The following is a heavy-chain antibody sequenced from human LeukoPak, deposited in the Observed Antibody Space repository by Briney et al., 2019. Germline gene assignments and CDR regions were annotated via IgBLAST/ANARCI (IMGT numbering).Heavy chain of an antibody. CDR2: IYYSGST. D-gene: IGHD3-10*01. Sequence: SETLSLTCTGSGGSISSSSYYWGWIRQPPGKGLEWIGSIYYSGSTYYNPSLKSRVTISVDTSKNQFSLKLSSVTAADTAVYYCATFGSGSYSNDYWGQGTLVTVSS. CDR3: ATFGSGSYSNDY. CDR1: GGSISSSSYY. J-gene: IGHJ4*02. V-gene: IGHV4-39*07.